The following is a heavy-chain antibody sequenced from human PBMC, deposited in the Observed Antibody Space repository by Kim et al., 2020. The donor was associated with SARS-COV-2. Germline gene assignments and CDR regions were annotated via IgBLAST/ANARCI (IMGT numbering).Heavy chain of an antibody. V-gene: IGHV3-21*01. D-gene: IGHD6-13*01. CDR3: ARLVAAAGTRWFDP. Sequence: GGSLRLSCAASGFTFSSYSMNWVRQAPGKGLEWVSSISSSSSYIYYADSVKGRFTISRDNAKNSLYLQMNSLRAEDTAVYYCARLVAAAGTRWFDPWGQGTLVTVSS. CDR2: ISSSSSYI. J-gene: IGHJ5*02. CDR1: GFTFSSYS.